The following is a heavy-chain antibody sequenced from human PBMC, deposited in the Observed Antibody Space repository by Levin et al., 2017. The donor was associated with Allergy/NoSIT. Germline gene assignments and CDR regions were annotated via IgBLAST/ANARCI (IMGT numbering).Heavy chain of an antibody. J-gene: IGHJ6*02. Sequence: GASVKVSCKASGGTFSSYAISWVRQAPGQGLEWMGGIIPIFGTANYAQKFQGRVTITADESTSTAYMELSSLRSEDTAVYYCARAPVDTIFGVVIRHLYYGMDVWGQGTTVTVSS. CDR3: ARAPVDTIFGVVIRHLYYGMDV. V-gene: IGHV1-69*13. D-gene: IGHD3-3*01. CDR2: IIPIFGTA. CDR1: GGTFSSYA.